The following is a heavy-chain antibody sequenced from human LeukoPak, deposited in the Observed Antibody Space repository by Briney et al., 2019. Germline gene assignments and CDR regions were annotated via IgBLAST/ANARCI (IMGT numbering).Heavy chain of an antibody. Sequence: GGSLRLSCAASGFTFRNYWMSWVRQAPKGLEWVANIKNDGSEKYYVDSLKGRFTISRDNAKNSLYLQMNSLRAEDTALYYCAKDMRYYYDSSSPFQHWGQGTLVTVSS. CDR2: IKNDGSEK. CDR3: AKDMRYYYDSSSPFQH. D-gene: IGHD3-22*01. V-gene: IGHV3-7*03. J-gene: IGHJ1*01. CDR1: GFTFRNYW.